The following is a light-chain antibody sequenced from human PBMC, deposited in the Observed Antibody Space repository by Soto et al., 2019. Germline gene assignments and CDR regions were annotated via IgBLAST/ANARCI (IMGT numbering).Light chain of an antibody. V-gene: IGLV2-14*03. CDR2: DVT. CDR3: SSYTHRNTLV. J-gene: IGLJ2*01. CDR1: SSDVGGYNF. Sequence: QSALTQPASVSGSPGQSITISCTGTSSDVGGYNFVSWYQQHPGKAPKLMIYDVTNRPSGVSNRFSGSKSGNTASLTISGLQAEDEADYYCSSYTHRNTLVFGGGTKLTVL.